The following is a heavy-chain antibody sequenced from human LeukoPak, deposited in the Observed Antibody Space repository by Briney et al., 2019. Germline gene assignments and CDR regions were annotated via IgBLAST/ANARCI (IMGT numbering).Heavy chain of an antibody. CDR3: ASQAYPLKYYYGSGTAENFDY. Sequence: PSETLSLTCTVSGGSISSYYWSWIRQPAGKGLEWIGRIYTSGSTNYNPSLKSRVTMSVDTSKNQFSLKLSSVTAADTAVYYCASQAYPLKYYYGSGTAENFDYWGQGTLVTVSS. J-gene: IGHJ4*02. D-gene: IGHD3-10*01. CDR1: GGSISSYY. V-gene: IGHV4-4*07. CDR2: IYTSGST.